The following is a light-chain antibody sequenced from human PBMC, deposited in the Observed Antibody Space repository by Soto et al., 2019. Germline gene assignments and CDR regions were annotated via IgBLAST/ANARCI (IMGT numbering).Light chain of an antibody. J-gene: IGLJ1*01. Sequence: QSVLTQPASVSGSPGQSITISCTGTSSDVGGYNYVSWYQQHPGKAPKLIIYDVSNRPSGVSNRFSGSKSGNTASLTISGLQAEDEADYYCNSYTSSSTYVFGTGTXVTVL. CDR2: DVS. V-gene: IGLV2-14*03. CDR3: NSYTSSSTYV. CDR1: SSDVGGYNY.